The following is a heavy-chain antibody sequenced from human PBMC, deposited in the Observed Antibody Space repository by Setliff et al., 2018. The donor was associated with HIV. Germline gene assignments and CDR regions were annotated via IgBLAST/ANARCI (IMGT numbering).Heavy chain of an antibody. Sequence: PSETLSLTCTVSGGSISSGSYYWSWIRQPAGKGLEWLGRNYTSGSTNDNPSLKSRVTILMDLSRNQLSLHMASVTTADTAVYFCAHGEGVASTYYHDWGQGTQVTVSS. V-gene: IGHV4-61*02. CDR2: NYTSGST. CDR1: GGSISSGSYY. D-gene: IGHD3-3*01. J-gene: IGHJ4*01. CDR3: AHGEGVASTYYHD.